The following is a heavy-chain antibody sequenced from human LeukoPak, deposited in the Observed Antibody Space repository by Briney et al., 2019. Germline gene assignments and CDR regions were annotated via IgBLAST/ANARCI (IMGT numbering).Heavy chain of an antibody. V-gene: IGHV3-49*03. CDR3: TRDEYYYGSGSSLSFDY. Sequence: GRSLRLSCTASGFTFGDYAMSWFRQAPGKGLEWVGFIRSKAYGGTTEYAASVKGRVTISRDDSKSIAYLQMNSLKTEDTAVYYCTRDEYYYGSGSSLSFDYWGQGTLVTVSS. J-gene: IGHJ4*02. CDR1: GFTFGDYA. D-gene: IGHD3-10*01. CDR2: IRSKAYGGTT.